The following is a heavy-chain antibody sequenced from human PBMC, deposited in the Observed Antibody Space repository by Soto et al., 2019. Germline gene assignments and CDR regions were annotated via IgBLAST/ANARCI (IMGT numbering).Heavy chain of an antibody. CDR3: GSVRPSGYVLS. CDR1: CGSLSSHY. Sequence: SETLSLTCTVSCGSLSSHYWTCIRQSPWKGLEWIGYVYFSGNTNYTPSLKSRVTISIDTSKNQFSLRLSSVTAADTAFYYCGSVRPSGYVLSWGQGTPVTVSS. J-gene: IGHJ5*02. V-gene: IGHV4-59*11. D-gene: IGHD6-25*01. CDR2: VYFSGNT.